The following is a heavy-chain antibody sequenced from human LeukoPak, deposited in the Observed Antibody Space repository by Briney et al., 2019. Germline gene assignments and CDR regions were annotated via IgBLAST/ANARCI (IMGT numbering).Heavy chain of an antibody. J-gene: IGHJ4*02. CDR3: ARGFPHGGYVWPIDY. D-gene: IGHD3-16*01. Sequence: KPSETLSLTCTVSGGSISSYYWSWIRQTPGKGLEWIGYMYYGGSTDYNPSLKSRVTISVDTSKNQFSLKLSSVTAADTAVYYCARGFPHGGYVWPIDYWGQGTLVTVSS. CDR1: GGSISSYY. CDR2: MYYGGST. V-gene: IGHV4-59*01.